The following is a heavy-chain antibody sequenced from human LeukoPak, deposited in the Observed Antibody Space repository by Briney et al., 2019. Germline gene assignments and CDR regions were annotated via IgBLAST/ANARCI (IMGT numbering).Heavy chain of an antibody. J-gene: IGHJ4*02. V-gene: IGHV3-23*01. D-gene: IGHD2-2*02. CDR2: ISGRDSST. CDR1: GFTFSDYA. Sequence: PGGSLRLSCVASGFTFSDYAMGWVRQAPGKGLDWVSAISGRDSSTYYADSVKGRFTISRDNSKNTLYLQMNSLRAEDTAVYYCAKDGCTSPTCYINYWGRGSLVTVSS. CDR3: AKDGCTSPTCYINY.